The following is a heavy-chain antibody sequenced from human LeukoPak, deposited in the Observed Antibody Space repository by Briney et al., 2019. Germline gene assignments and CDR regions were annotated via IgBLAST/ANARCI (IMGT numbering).Heavy chain of an antibody. V-gene: IGHV3-30*02. D-gene: IGHD1-26*01. Sequence: PGGSLRLSCAASGFTFSSYGMHWVRQAPGKGLEWVAFIRYDGSNKYYADSVKGRFTISRDNSKNTLYLQMNSLRAEDTAVYYCAKGWELRDYFDYWGQGTLVTVSS. J-gene: IGHJ4*02. CDR3: AKGWELRDYFDY. CDR2: IRYDGSNK. CDR1: GFTFSSYG.